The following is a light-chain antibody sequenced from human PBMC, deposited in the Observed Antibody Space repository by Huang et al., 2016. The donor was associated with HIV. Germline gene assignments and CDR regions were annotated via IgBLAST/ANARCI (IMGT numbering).Light chain of an antibody. J-gene: IGKJ2*01. CDR1: QSVSSY. V-gene: IGKV3-11*01. Sequence: EIVLTQSPATLSLSPGERATLSCRASQSVSSYLAWYQQKPGQAPMLLIYAASNRATGIPARFSGGGSGTDFTLTISSLEPEDFAVYYCQQRSNWPRTFGQGTKLEIK. CDR2: AAS. CDR3: QQRSNWPRT.